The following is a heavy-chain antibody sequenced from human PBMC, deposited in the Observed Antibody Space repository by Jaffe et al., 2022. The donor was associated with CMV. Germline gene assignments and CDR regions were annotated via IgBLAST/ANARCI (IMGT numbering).Heavy chain of an antibody. CDR1: GDSITSPC. Sequence: QVQLQESGPGLVKPSETLSLTCTVSGDSITSPCWSWIRQPPGKGLEWIGCVYYSGGTNFNPSLKSRVTISFDTSKSQFSLQLRSVTAADTAVYYCAGGSAGNDYWGQGTLVTVSS. V-gene: IGHV4-59*08. D-gene: IGHD3-10*01. CDR3: AGGSAGNDY. J-gene: IGHJ4*01. CDR2: VYYSGGT.